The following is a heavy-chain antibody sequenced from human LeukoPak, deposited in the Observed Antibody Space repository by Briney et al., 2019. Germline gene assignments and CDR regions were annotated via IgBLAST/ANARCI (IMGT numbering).Heavy chain of an antibody. Sequence: TGGSLRLSCAASGFTFSSYAMSWVRQAPGKGLEWVSAISGSGGSTYYADSVKGRFTISRDNSKNTLYLQMNSLRAEDTAVYYCANFESFDWSSPFDYWGQGTLVTVSS. CDR2: ISGSGGST. CDR3: ANFESFDWSSPFDY. J-gene: IGHJ4*02. CDR1: GFTFSSYA. D-gene: IGHD3-9*01. V-gene: IGHV3-23*01.